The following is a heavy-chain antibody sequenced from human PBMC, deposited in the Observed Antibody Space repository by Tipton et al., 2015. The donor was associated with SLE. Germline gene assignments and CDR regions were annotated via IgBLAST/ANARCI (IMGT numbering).Heavy chain of an antibody. CDR1: GGSISSSSYY. CDR3: ASDLLG. D-gene: IGHD7-27*01. J-gene: IGHJ4*02. CDR2: IYYSGST. V-gene: IGHV4-39*07. Sequence: LRLSCTVSGGSISSSSYYWGWIRQPPGKGLEWIGSIYYSGSTYYNPALKSRVTISVDTSKNQFSLKLSSVTAADTAVYYCASDLLGWGQGTLVTVSS.